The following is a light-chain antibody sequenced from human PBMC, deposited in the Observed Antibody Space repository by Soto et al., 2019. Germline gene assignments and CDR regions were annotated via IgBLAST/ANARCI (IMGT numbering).Light chain of an antibody. V-gene: IGKV3-11*01. CDR3: QQYGLSPRT. CDR1: RSIFSY. Sequence: EVVLTQSPATLSLSPGEGVTLSCRASRSIFSYLAWYQQKPGQPPRLLIYDGFDRATGIPDRFSGRGSGTDFTLTISSLEPEDFAVYYCQQYGLSPRTFGQGTKVEIK. CDR2: DGF. J-gene: IGKJ1*01.